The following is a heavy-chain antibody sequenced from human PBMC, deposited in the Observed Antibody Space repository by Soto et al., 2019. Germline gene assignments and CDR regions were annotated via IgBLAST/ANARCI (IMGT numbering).Heavy chain of an antibody. D-gene: IGHD2-21*02. CDR1: GFTFSNYG. J-gene: IGHJ6*02. CDR2: IRGSGAKS. Sequence: PGGSLRLSCAASGFTFSNYGMSWVRQAPGKGLEWVSGIRGSGAKSYHADSVKDRFTISRDNSKNTLYLQMNSLRAEDTAIYYCAKGYCGGDCYRWPDGIYGMDVWGQGTTVTVSS. V-gene: IGHV3-23*01. CDR3: AKGYCGGDCYRWPDGIYGMDV.